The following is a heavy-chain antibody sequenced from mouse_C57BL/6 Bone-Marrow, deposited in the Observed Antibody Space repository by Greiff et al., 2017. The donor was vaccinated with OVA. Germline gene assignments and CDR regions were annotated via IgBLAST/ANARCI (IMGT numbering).Heavy chain of an antibody. CDR1: GYTFTSYW. CDR3: ARSVEGLYCSSSYAMDY. V-gene: IGHV1-55*01. Sequence: VQLQQPGAELVKPGASVKMSCKASGYTFTSYWITWVKQRPGQGLEWIGDIYPGSGSTNYNEKFKSKATLTVDTSSSTAYMQLSSLTSEDSAVYYCARSVEGLYCSSSYAMDYWGQGTSVTVSS. CDR2: IYPGSGST. J-gene: IGHJ4*01. D-gene: IGHD1-1*01.